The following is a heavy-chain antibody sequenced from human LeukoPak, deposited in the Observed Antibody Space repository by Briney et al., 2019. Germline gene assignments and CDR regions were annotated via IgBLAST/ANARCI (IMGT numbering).Heavy chain of an antibody. J-gene: IGHJ3*02. CDR2: MSGDGRTI. CDR1: GFTFSNYA. CDR3: ARPHLPGRHAFDI. Sequence: GGSLRLSCTASGFTFSNYAMNWVRQAPGKGLEWVPVMSGDGRTIYYADSVKGRYTISRDNSKDILYLQMNSLRAEDTAAYYCARPHLPGRHAFDIWGQGTMVTVSS. V-gene: IGHV3-23*01.